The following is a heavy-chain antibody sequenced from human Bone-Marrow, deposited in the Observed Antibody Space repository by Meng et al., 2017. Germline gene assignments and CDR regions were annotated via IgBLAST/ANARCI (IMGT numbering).Heavy chain of an antibody. CDR3: ARFTPFDY. V-gene: IGHV3-74*01. CDR2: INTDGSST. J-gene: IGHJ4*02. CDR1: GFTFSSYW. Sequence: EVHLVGSGGALVQPGGSLRLSCTASGFTFSSYWMHWVRQAPGKGPVWVSRINTDGSSTDYADSVKGRFTISRDNAKNTLYLQMNSLRAEDMAMYYCARFTPFDYWGQGTLVTVSS.